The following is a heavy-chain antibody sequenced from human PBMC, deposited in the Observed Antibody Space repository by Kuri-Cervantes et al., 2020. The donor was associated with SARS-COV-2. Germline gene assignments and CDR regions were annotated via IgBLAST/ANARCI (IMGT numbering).Heavy chain of an antibody. J-gene: IGHJ5*02. CDR3: ARDVVHDFWSGYENWFDP. V-gene: IGHV3-74*01. Sequence: GESLKISCAASGFTFSSYWMHWVRQAPGKGLVWVSRINGDGSSTSYADSVKGRFTISRDNAKNTLYLQMNSLRAVDTAVYYCARDVVHDFWSGYENWFDPWGQGTLVTVSS. CDR2: INGDGSST. CDR1: GFTFSSYW. D-gene: IGHD3-3*01.